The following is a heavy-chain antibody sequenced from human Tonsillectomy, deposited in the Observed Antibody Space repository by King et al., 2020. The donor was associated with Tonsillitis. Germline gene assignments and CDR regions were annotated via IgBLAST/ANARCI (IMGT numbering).Heavy chain of an antibody. J-gene: IGHJ4*02. CDR3: ARDYYGSGFPDY. V-gene: IGHV3-53*01. D-gene: IGHD3-10*01. CDR1: GFTVSSDY. Sequence: VQLVESGGGLIQPGGSLRLSCAASGFTVSSDYMNWVRQAPGKGLEWVSVIYSGGSTYYADSVKGRFTISRDNSKNTLSLQMNTLRAEDTAVYYCARDYYGSGFPDYWGQGTLVTVSS. CDR2: IYSGGST.